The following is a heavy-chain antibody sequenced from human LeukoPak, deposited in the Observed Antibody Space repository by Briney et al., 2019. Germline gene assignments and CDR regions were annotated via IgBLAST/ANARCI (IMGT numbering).Heavy chain of an antibody. D-gene: IGHD1-26*01. J-gene: IGHJ4*02. CDR1: GFSFPTYG. Sequence: GGSLRLSCAASGFSFPTYGMHWVRQAPGKGLEWVALISSDASVHYYLDPVKDRFTVSRDNSKNTLYLQMDSLRVDDTAVFYCVKSIVAGTGIFDSWGQGTLVTVSS. CDR2: ISSDASVH. CDR3: VKSIVAGTGIFDS. V-gene: IGHV3-30*18.